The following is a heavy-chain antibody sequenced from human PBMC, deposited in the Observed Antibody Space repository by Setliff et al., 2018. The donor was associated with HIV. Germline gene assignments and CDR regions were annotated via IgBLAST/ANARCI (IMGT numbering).Heavy chain of an antibody. CDR1: GSLTSYY. D-gene: IGHD3-22*01. V-gene: IGHV4-59*01. CDR3: ARLHYDSRGYHHPY. J-gene: IGHJ4*02. CDR2: VYYSGNT. Sequence: SETLSLTCTVSGSLTSYYWSWIRQSPGKGLEWIGYVYYSGNTNYNPSLQSRVTISVDASRNQFYLKLSSVTAADTAVYYCARLHYDSRGYHHPYWGQGTLVTVSS.